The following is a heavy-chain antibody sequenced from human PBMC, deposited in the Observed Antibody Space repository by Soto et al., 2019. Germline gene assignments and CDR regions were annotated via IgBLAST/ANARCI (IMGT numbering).Heavy chain of an antibody. CDR3: TTARDQMKYYYYGMDV. D-gene: IGHD2-2*01. CDR1: GFTFSNAW. V-gene: IGHV3-15*07. CDR2: IKSKTDGGTT. J-gene: IGHJ6*02. Sequence: EVQLVESGGGLVKPGGSLRLSCAASGFTFSNAWMNWVRQAPGKGLEWVGRIKSKTDGGTTDYAAPVKGRFTISRDDSKNTLYLQMNSLKTEDTAVYYCTTARDQMKYYYYGMDVWGQGTTVTVSS.